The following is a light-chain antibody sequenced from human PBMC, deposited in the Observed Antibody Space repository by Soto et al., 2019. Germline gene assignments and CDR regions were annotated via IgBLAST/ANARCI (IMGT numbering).Light chain of an antibody. CDR1: SSNY. Sequence: QSVLTQPRSVSGSPGQSVTISCTGTSSNYVSWYQQLPGKAPKLMTYDVTKRPSGVPDRFSASKSGNTASLTISGLQAEDEADYYCCSYAGSYTSYVFGSGTKVTV. CDR3: CSYAGSYTSYV. CDR2: DVT. J-gene: IGLJ1*01. V-gene: IGLV2-11*01.